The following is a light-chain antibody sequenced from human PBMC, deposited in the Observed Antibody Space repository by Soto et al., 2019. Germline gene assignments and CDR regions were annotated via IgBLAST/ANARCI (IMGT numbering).Light chain of an antibody. CDR2: WAS. V-gene: IGKV1-5*03. CDR3: QQYNSYPWT. J-gene: IGKJ1*01. CDR1: QSIGSW. Sequence: DIPMTQSPSTLSGSVGDRVTITCRASQSIGSWLAWYQQKAGKAPKILIYWASNLESGVPSRFSGSGSGTEFTLTISSLQPDDFATYYCQQYNSYPWTFGQGTKVEIK.